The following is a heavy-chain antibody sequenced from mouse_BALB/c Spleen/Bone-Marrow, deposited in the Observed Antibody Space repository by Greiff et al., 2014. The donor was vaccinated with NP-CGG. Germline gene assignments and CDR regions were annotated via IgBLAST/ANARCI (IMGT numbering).Heavy chain of an antibody. J-gene: IGHJ4*01. CDR2: IWSDGST. CDR1: GSSLTTYV. V-gene: IGHV2-6*02. D-gene: IGHD1-2*01. Sequence: QVHAKQSGPGLVAPSQSLSITCTVSGSSLTTYVLHWVRQPPGKALEWLVVIWSDGSTTYNSALKSRLSISKDNSKSQVFLKMSSLQTDDTAMYYCATSLLRPAMDYWGQGTSVTVSS. CDR3: ATSLLRPAMDY.